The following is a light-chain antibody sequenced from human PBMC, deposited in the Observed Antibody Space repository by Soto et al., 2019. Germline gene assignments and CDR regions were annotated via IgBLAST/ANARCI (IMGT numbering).Light chain of an antibody. CDR2: GAS. J-gene: IGKJ2*02. CDR1: QSVSSN. CDR3: QQYNNWPPWT. V-gene: IGKV3-15*01. Sequence: EIVMTQSPATLSVSPGERATLSCRASQSVSSNLAWYQQKPGQAPRLLIYGASTRATGIPARFSGSRSGTEFTLTLSSLQSEDFAVYYCQQYNNWPPWTFGQGTKLEIK.